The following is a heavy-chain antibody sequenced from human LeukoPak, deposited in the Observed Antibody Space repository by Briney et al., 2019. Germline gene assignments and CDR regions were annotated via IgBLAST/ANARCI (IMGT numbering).Heavy chain of an antibody. J-gene: IGHJ6*02. CDR3: AKTLGYSYGWPGYYYYGMDV. V-gene: IGHV3-23*01. D-gene: IGHD5-18*01. CDR1: GFTFSSYA. Sequence: GGSLRLSCAASGFTFSSYALSWVRQAPGKGLEWVSAISGSGGSTYYADFVKGRFTISRDNSKNTLYLQMNSLRAEDTAVYYCAKTLGYSYGWPGYYYYGMDVWGQGTTVTVSS. CDR2: ISGSGGST.